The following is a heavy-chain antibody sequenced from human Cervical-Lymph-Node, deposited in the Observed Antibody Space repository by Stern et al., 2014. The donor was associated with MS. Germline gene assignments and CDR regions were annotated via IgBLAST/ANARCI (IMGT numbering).Heavy chain of an antibody. CDR1: GYTFTSYG. Sequence: QVQLVESGAEVKKPGASVKGSCKASGYTFTSYGISWVRQAPGQGLEWMGWISAYNGNTNYAQKLQGRVTMTTDTSTSTAYMELRSLRSDDTAVYYCARDDYSSGWYGGWFDPWGQGTLVTVSS. D-gene: IGHD6-19*01. CDR3: ARDDYSSGWYGGWFDP. V-gene: IGHV1-18*01. CDR2: ISAYNGNT. J-gene: IGHJ5*02.